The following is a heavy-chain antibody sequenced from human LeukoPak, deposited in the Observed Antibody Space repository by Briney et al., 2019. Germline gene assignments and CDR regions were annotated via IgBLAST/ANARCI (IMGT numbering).Heavy chain of an antibody. D-gene: IGHD1-14*01. CDR2: LYYSGST. CDR3: VRLPDYYYYYMDV. Sequence: SETLSLTGIVSNGSISSSSYYWRWIRQPPGKGLEWIGSLYYSGSTYYNPSLKTRVTISVDTSKSQFSLKLDSVTAADTAVYYCVRLPDYYYYYMDVWGRGTSVTVSS. V-gene: IGHV4-39*01. CDR1: NGSISSSSYY. J-gene: IGHJ6*03.